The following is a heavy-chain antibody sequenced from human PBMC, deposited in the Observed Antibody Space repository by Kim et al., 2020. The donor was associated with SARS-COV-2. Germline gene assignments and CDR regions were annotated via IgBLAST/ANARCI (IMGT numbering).Heavy chain of an antibody. CDR2: INHSGST. J-gene: IGHJ6*02. D-gene: IGHD5-12*01. V-gene: IGHV4-34*01. Sequence: SETLSLTCAVYGGSFSGYYWSGIRQPPGKGLEWIGEINHSGSTNYNPPLKSRATISVDTSKNQSSLKLSSVTAADTAVYYCARGRLYGMDVWGQGTTVTVSS. CDR1: GGSFSGYY. CDR3: ARGRLYGMDV.